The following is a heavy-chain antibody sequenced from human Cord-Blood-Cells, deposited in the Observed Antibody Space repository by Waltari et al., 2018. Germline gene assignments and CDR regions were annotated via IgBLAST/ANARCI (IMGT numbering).Heavy chain of an antibody. CDR2: ISSSSSYM. CDR3: AIDPVTTVTYYFDY. CDR1: GFTFSSYS. V-gene: IGHV3-21*01. J-gene: IGHJ4*02. Sequence: EVQLVESGGGLVKPGGSLRLSCAASGFTFSSYSMNWVRQAPGKGLEWVSSISSSSSYMYYADTVKGRFTISRDNANNSLYLQMNSLRAEDTAVYYCAIDPVTTVTYYFDYWGQGTLVTVSS. D-gene: IGHD4-4*01.